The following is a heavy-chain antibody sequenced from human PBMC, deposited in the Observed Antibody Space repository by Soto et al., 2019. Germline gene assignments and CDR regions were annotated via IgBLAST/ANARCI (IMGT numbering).Heavy chain of an antibody. CDR2: VKPANGNT. CDR3: AREGEPPIVCEHFYYGLDV. CDR1: GYGFTTRA. D-gene: IGHD3-16*01. Sequence: QVQLVQSGPEVKEPGASVKVSCKSSGYGFTTRAVNWVRQAPGYGLEWMWWVKPANGNTRYSQKFQGRLSITRNTSANTLYIELTALSLEDTAVYFCAREGEPPIVCEHFYYGLDVWGQGTTVIVSS. J-gene: IGHJ6*02. V-gene: IGHV1-3*01.